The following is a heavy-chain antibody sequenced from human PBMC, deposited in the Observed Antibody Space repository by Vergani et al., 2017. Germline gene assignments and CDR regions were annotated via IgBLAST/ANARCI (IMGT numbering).Heavy chain of an antibody. CDR1: GFTSSYYG. CDR3: ATKSCGTPGCQIGYFRE. CDR2: ISYDGTQK. Sequence: VHLVESGGGVVQPGRSLRLSCVVSGFTSSYYGMHWVRQAPGKGLEWVAVISYDGTQKYYADSVKGRFTISRDNSKSTLYLQMNSLRTEATAVYYCATKSCGTPGCQIGYFREWGQGTLVTVSS. V-gene: IGHV3-30*03. D-gene: IGHD1-1*01. J-gene: IGHJ1*01.